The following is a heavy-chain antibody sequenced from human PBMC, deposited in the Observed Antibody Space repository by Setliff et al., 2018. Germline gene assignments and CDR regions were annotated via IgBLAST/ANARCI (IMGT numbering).Heavy chain of an antibody. Sequence: GGSLGLPCSAPGFTLSTYWMNWVRQAPGKGLEWVAHIKQDGSEEYYVDSVEGRFTISRDNAKNTLYLQMNSLSPEDTAVYYCARSMYTSRWYEMSAMDVWGKGTTVTVSS. CDR2: IKQDGSEE. D-gene: IGHD6-13*01. J-gene: IGHJ6*03. CDR1: GFTLSTYW. V-gene: IGHV3-7*01. CDR3: ARSMYTSRWYEMSAMDV.